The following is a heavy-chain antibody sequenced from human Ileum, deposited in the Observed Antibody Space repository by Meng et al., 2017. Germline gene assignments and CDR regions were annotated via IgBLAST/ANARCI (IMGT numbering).Heavy chain of an antibody. V-gene: IGHV4-38-2*02. CDR2: IYHSGST. Sequence: SETLSLPCTDSNFSVTSGYYWGWIRQPPGKGLEWLGSIYHSGSTYYNPSLKSRVTIAVDTSKNQFSLRLSSVTAADTAVYYCARVASGYPGVYWGQGTLVTVSS. CDR1: NFSVTSGYY. D-gene: IGHD5-12*01. J-gene: IGHJ4*02. CDR3: ARVASGYPGVY.